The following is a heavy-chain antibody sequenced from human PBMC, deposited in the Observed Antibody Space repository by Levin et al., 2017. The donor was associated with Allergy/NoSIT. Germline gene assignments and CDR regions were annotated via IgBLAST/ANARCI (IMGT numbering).Heavy chain of an antibody. CDR3: AKCLSYGSGSYRKGMDV. CDR2: ISYDGSNK. V-gene: IGHV3-30*18. CDR1: GFTFSSYG. J-gene: IGHJ6*02. D-gene: IGHD3-10*01. Sequence: SGGSLRLSCAASGFTFSSYGMHWVRQAPGKGLEWVAVISYDGSNKYYADSVKGRFTISRDNSKNTLYLQMNSLRAEDTAVYYCAKCLSYGSGSYRKGMDVWGQGTTVTVSS.